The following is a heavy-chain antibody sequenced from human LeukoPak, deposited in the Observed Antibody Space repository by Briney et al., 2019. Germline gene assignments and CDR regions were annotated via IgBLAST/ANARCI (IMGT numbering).Heavy chain of an antibody. CDR3: ARSYSVSYSMGY. CDR2: IFYSGST. Sequence: SETLSLTCTVSGGSISSYYWSWIRQPPGKGLEWIGLIFYSGSTNYNPSLKSRVTISVDTSKNQFSLKLSSVTAADTALYYCARSYSVSYSMGYWGQGTLVTVSS. D-gene: IGHD1-26*01. CDR1: GGSISSYY. V-gene: IGHV4-59*08. J-gene: IGHJ4*02.